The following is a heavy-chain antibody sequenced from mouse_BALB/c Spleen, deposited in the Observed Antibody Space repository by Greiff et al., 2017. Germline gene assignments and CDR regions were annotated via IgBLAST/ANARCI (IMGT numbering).Heavy chain of an antibody. V-gene: IGHV1-7*01. Sequence: VQLVESGAELAKPGASVKMSCKASGYTFTSYWMHWVKQRPGQGLEWIGYINPSTGYTEYNQKFKDKATLTADKSSSTAYMQLSSLTSEDSAVYYCARSSYGNYVDYYAMDYWGQGTSVTVSS. CDR3: ARSSYGNYVDYYAMDY. CDR2: INPSTGYT. D-gene: IGHD2-10*01. CDR1: GYTFTSYW. J-gene: IGHJ4*01.